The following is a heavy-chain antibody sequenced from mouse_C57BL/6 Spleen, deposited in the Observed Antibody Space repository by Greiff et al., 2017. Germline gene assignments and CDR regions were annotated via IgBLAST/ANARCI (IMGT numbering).Heavy chain of an antibody. Sequence: VQLQQSGPELVKPGASVKISCKASGYAFSSSWMNWVKQRPGKGLEWIGRIYPGDGDTNYNGKFKGKATLTADTSSSTAYMQLSSLTSEDSAVYFCAREEIEGYEAMDYWGQGTSVTVSS. CDR1: GYAFSSSW. J-gene: IGHJ4*01. CDR3: AREEIEGYEAMDY. V-gene: IGHV1-82*01. CDR2: IYPGDGDT.